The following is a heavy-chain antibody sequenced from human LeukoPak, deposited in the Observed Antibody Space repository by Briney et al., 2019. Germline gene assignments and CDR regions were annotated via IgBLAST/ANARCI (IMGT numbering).Heavy chain of an antibody. V-gene: IGHV3-64*01. D-gene: IGHD2-15*01. CDR3: ARVGYCSGGSCYSNYYYYYMDV. CDR1: GFTFSSYA. J-gene: IGHJ6*03. Sequence: GGSLRLSCAASGFTFSSYAMHWVRQAPGKGLEYVSAISSNGGSTYYANPVKGRLTISRDNSKNTLYLQMGSLRAEDMAVYYCARVGYCSGGSCYSNYYYYYMDVWGKGTTVTISS. CDR2: ISSNGGST.